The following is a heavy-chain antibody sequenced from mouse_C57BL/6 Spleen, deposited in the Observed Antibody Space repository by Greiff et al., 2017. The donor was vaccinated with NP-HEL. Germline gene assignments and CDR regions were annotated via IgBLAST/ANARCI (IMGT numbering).Heavy chain of an antibody. V-gene: IGHV10-3*01. CDR2: IRSKSSNYAT. Sequence: EVMLVESGGGLVQPKGSLKLSCAASGFTFNTYAMHWVRQAPGKGLEWVARIRSKSSNYATYYADSVKDRFTISRDDSQSMLYLQMNNLKTEDTAMYYCVRDQGVRGLYAMDYWGQGTSVTVSS. CDR1: GFTFNTYA. D-gene: IGHD2-1*01. CDR3: VRDQGVRGLYAMDY. J-gene: IGHJ4*01.